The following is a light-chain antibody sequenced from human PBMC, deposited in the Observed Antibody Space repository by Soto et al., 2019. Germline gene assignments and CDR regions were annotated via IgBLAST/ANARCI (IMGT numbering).Light chain of an antibody. J-gene: IGKJ5*01. Sequence: EIVFISALAALFLNTGERATLSCRASQSVSSYLAWYQQKPGQAPRLLIYDASNRATGIPARFSGSGSGTDFTLTISSLEPEDFAVYYCQQRSNWPPITFGQGTRLEIK. CDR1: QSVSSY. CDR3: QQRSNWPPIT. CDR2: DAS. V-gene: IGKV3-11*01.